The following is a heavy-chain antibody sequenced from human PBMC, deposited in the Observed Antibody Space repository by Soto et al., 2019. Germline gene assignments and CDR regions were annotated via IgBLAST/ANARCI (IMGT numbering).Heavy chain of an antibody. Sequence: QVQLVESGGGVVQPGTSLRLSCVGSGFTFRSFVIHWVRQAPGKGLEWVALTSYDGSNAYYGDSVKGLFTISIDNSDNTVDLQMDSLRVEDTVLYYCARWGTTGGLDFWGQGTLVSVSS. CDR1: GFTFRSFV. J-gene: IGHJ4*02. V-gene: IGHV3-30*03. CDR3: ARWGTTGGLDF. CDR2: TSYDGSNA. D-gene: IGHD3-16*01.